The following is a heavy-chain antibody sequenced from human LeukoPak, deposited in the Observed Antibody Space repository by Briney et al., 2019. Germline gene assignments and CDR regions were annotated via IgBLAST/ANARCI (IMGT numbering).Heavy chain of an antibody. CDR3: ARGTYGSGILFDY. CDR2: IKPNSGGT. J-gene: IGHJ4*02. CDR1: GYSFTDYY. D-gene: IGHD3-10*01. Sequence: ASVKVSCKASGYSFTDYYMHWVRQAPGQGPEWMGWIKPNSGGTNYAQKFQGRVTMTRDTSISTAYMELSRLRSDDTAVYYCARGTYGSGILFDYWGQGTLVTVSS. V-gene: IGHV1-2*02.